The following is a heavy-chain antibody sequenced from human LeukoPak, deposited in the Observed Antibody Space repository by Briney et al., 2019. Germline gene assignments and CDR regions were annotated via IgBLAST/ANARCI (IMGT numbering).Heavy chain of an antibody. V-gene: IGHV3-30-3*01. CDR1: GFTFSSYA. CDR3: ARDGSPIAAAALDY. Sequence: GGSLRLSCAASGFTFSSYAMHWVRQAPGKGLEWVAVISYDGSNKYYADSVKGRFTISRDNSKNTLYLQMNSLRAEDTAVYYCARDGSPIAAAALDYWGQGTLVTVSS. D-gene: IGHD6-13*01. CDR2: ISYDGSNK. J-gene: IGHJ4*02.